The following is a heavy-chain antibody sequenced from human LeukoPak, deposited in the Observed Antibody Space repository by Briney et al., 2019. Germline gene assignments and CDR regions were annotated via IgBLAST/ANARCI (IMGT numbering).Heavy chain of an antibody. Sequence: GGSLRLSCEASGFTFKDYWMTWVRQAPGKGLEWVANIKQDGSEKYYVDSVKGRFSISRDNAKNSVYLQMNSLRAEDTAVYYCARGYCSGGSCYTLHYWGQGTLVTVSS. CDR2: IKQDGSEK. CDR1: GFTFKDYW. D-gene: IGHD2-15*01. J-gene: IGHJ4*02. CDR3: ARGYCSGGSCYTLHY. V-gene: IGHV3-7*01.